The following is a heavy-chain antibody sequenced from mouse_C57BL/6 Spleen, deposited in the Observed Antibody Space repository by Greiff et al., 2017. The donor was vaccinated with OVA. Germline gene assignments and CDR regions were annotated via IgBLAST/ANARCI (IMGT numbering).Heavy chain of an antibody. Sequence: EVQGVESGGGLVKPGGSLKLSCAASGFTFSSYPMSWVRQTPAKRLEWVATISGGGGNTYYPDRVKGRFTISRVNAKNTLNLQMSSLRSEDTVLYYCARQGMIAKGVAYWGQGTLVTVSA. J-gene: IGHJ3*01. CDR2: ISGGGGNT. D-gene: IGHD2-4*01. V-gene: IGHV5-9*01. CDR1: GFTFSSYP. CDR3: ARQGMIAKGVAY.